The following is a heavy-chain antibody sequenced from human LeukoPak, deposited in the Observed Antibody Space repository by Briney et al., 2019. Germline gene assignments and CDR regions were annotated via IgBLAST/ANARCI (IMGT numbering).Heavy chain of an antibody. CDR2: ISSSGNTV. V-gene: IGHV3-48*03. J-gene: IGHJ6*01. Sequence: GGSLRLSCAASGFTFSSYEMNWVRQAPGQGLEWVAYISSSGNTVHYAGSVKGRFTISRDNAKNSLYLQMNRLRAEDTAVYYCTKETPWMDVWGEGNTVTASS. CDR3: TKETPWMDV. D-gene: IGHD2-15*01. CDR1: GFTFSSYE.